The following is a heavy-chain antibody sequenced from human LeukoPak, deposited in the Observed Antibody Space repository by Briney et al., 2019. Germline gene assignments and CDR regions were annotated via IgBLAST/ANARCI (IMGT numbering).Heavy chain of an antibody. V-gene: IGHV3-23*01. CDR2: ISGSGDST. D-gene: IGHD6-19*01. Sequence: GGSLRLSCAASGFTFSSYAMSWVRQAPGKGLEWASAISGSGDSTYYADSVKGRFTISRDNSKNTLYLQMNSLRAEDTAVYHCAKSRSGWYLFDYWGQGTLVTVSS. J-gene: IGHJ4*02. CDR3: AKSRSGWYLFDY. CDR1: GFTFSSYA.